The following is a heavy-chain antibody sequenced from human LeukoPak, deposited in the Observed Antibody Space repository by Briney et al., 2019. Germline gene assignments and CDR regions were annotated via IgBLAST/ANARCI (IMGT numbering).Heavy chain of an antibody. J-gene: IGHJ4*02. D-gene: IGHD1-1*01. CDR3: TTTVLTRTAGTIYPFDY. CDR1: GFTFSTYA. CDR2: ISGSGSST. V-gene: IGHV3-23*01. Sequence: GGSLRLSCAASGFTFSTYAMSWGREAPGKGLEWVSGISGSGSSTYYAASVKGRFTTSRDNSKNTLYLQMNGLRAEDTAVYYCTTTVLTRTAGTIYPFDYWGPGTLVTVSS.